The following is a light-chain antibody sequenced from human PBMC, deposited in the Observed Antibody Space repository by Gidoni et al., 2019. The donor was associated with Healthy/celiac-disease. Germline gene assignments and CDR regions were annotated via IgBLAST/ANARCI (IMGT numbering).Light chain of an antibody. CDR3: QQYNSYWLWT. CDR1: QSISSW. J-gene: IGKJ1*01. V-gene: IGKV1-5*03. CDR2: KAS. Sequence: DIQMTQSPATLSASVGDRVTITCRASQSISSWLAWYQQKPGKAPKLLIYKASSLESGVPSRFSGSGSGTEFTLTISSLQPDDFATYYCQQYNSYWLWTFXXXTKVEIK.